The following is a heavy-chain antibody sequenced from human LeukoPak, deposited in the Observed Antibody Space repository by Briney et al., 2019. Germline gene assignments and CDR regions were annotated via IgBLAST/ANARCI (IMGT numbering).Heavy chain of an antibody. Sequence: PSQTLSLTCTVSGGSISSGSYYWSWIRQPAGKGLEWIGRIYTSGSTNYNPSLKSRVTISVDTSKNQFSLKLSSVTAADTAVYYCAREDPRGYYYDESWDDAFDTWGQGTMVTVSS. D-gene: IGHD3-22*01. CDR2: IYTSGST. CDR3: AREDPRGYYYDESWDDAFDT. CDR1: GGSISSGSYY. V-gene: IGHV4-61*02. J-gene: IGHJ3*02.